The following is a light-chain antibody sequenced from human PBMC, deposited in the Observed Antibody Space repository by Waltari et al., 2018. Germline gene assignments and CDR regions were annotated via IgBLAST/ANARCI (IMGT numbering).Light chain of an antibody. Sequence: HSLLTPPPSVSPAPGQNVSISRSRRYSHIGANYVSSYHQFPGTAPKLLIYDNNGRPSGIPDRFSGSKSGNSATLAITGLQTGDEADYYCGTWDSDLNTVLFGGGTKVTVL. CDR2: DNN. CDR3: GTWDSDLNTVL. J-gene: IGLJ2*01. CDR1: YSHIGANY. V-gene: IGLV1-51*01.